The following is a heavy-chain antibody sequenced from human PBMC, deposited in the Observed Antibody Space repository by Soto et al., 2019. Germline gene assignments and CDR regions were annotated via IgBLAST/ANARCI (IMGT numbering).Heavy chain of an antibody. CDR2: ISGSGGST. CDR3: AKGVVIAPQLIHYFDY. Sequence: GGSLRLSCAASGFTFSSYAMSWVRQAPGKGLEWVSAISGSGGSTYYADSVKGRFTISRDNSKNTLYLQMNSLRAEDTAVYYCAKGVVIAPQLIHYFDYWGQGTLVTVSS. V-gene: IGHV3-23*01. D-gene: IGHD3-3*01. J-gene: IGHJ4*02. CDR1: GFTFSSYA.